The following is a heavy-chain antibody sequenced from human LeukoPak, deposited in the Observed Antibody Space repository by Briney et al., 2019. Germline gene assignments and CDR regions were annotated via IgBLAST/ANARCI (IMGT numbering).Heavy chain of an antibody. CDR1: GFTFSDYY. J-gene: IGHJ4*02. Sequence: GFLRLSCAASGFTFSDYYMSWIRTAPGTGLEWVSYISGSGTSIYYADSVKGRFTISRDNAKNSLYLQMNSLRAEDTAVYYCAAAVEMATTPDDYWGQGTLVTVSS. D-gene: IGHD5-24*01. V-gene: IGHV3-11*04. CDR3: AAAVEMATTPDDY. CDR2: ISGSGTSI.